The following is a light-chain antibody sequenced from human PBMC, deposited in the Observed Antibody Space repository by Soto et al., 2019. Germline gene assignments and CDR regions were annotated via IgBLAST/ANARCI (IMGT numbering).Light chain of an antibody. CDR1: SSDVGGYNY. Sequence: QSALTQPASVSGSPGQSITISCTGTSSDVGGYNYVSWYQQHPGKAPKLMIYDVSNRPSGVSNRCSGCKSGNTAALTISGRQAEDEDDYYCSSYTSSSPRALVFGGGTKVTVL. V-gene: IGLV2-14*01. J-gene: IGLJ3*02. CDR3: SSYTSSSPRALV. CDR2: DVS.